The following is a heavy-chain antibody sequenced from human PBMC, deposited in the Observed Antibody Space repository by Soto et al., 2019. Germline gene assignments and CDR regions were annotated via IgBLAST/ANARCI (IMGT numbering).Heavy chain of an antibody. D-gene: IGHD3-3*01. Sequence: GGSLRLSCAASGFTFSSYGMHWVRQAPGKGLEWVAVISYDGSNKYYADSVKGRFTFSRDNSKNTLYLQMNSLRAEDTAVYYCATEYYDFWSGYRQSDYWGQGTLVTVSS. CDR3: ATEYYDFWSGYRQSDY. CDR2: ISYDGSNK. J-gene: IGHJ4*02. CDR1: GFTFSSYG. V-gene: IGHV3-30*03.